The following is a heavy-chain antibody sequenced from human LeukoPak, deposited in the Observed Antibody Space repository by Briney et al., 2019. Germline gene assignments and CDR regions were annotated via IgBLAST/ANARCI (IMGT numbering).Heavy chain of an antibody. CDR2: IHHGGNT. CDR1: GDSISGGDYY. D-gene: IGHD1-26*01. CDR3: ARDFTDSGSSLVYYYYYYMDV. Sequence: PSETLSLTCIVSGDSISGGDYYWSWIRQPPGKGLEWIGYIHHGGNTYYNPSLKSRVTMSVDTSKNQFSLKLSSVTAADTAVYYCARDFTDSGSSLVYYYYYYMDVWGKGTTVTVSS. V-gene: IGHV4-30-2*01. J-gene: IGHJ6*03.